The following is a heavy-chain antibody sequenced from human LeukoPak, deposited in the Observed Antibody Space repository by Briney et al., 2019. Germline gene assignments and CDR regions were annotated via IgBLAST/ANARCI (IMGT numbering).Heavy chain of an antibody. Sequence: SGTLSLTCAGSGGSISSSNWWSWVRQPPGKGLEWIGEIYHSGSTNYNPSLKSRVTISVDKSKNQFSLKLSSVTAADTAVYYCARAKSVAGLPYYFDYWGQGTLVTVSS. CDR3: ARAKSVAGLPYYFDY. CDR1: GGSISSSNW. D-gene: IGHD6-19*01. J-gene: IGHJ4*02. CDR2: IYHSGST. V-gene: IGHV4-4*02.